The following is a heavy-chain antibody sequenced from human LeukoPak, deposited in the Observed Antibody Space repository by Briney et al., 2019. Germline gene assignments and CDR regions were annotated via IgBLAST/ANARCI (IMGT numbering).Heavy chain of an antibody. CDR1: GFTFRSYW. D-gene: IGHD3-3*01. CDR2: LNFDGSDT. V-gene: IGHV3-74*01. CDR3: ARRFQNALRALSDDAFDV. Sequence: GGSLRLSCAPSGFTFRSYWMHWVRQAPGKGLVWVSRLNFDGSDTIYADSVKGRFTISRDNAKNTLYLQMNSLRAEDTAVYYCARRFQNALRALSDDAFDVWGQGTMVTVSS. J-gene: IGHJ3*01.